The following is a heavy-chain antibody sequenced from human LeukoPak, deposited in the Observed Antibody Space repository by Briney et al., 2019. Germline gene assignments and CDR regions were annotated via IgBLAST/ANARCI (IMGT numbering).Heavy chain of an antibody. CDR3: ASPVVYYYYGMDV. D-gene: IGHD2-15*01. CDR2: IIPILGIA. Sequence: SVKVSCKASGGTFSSYAISWVRQAPGQGLEWMGRIIPILGIANYAQKFQGRVTITAGKPTSTAYMELSSLRSEDTAVYYCASPVVYYYYGMDVWGQGTTVTVSS. CDR1: GGTFSSYA. J-gene: IGHJ6*02. V-gene: IGHV1-69*04.